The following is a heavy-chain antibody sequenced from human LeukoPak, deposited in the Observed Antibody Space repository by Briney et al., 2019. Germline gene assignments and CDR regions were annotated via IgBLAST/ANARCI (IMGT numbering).Heavy chain of an antibody. V-gene: IGHV4-34*01. J-gene: IGHJ4*02. CDR2: INHSGST. CDR1: GGSFSGYY. CDR3: ARGRGRYYETKIFDY. Sequence: SETLSLTCAVYGGSFSGYYWSSIRQPPGKGLEWIGEINHSGSTNYNPSLKSRVTISVDTSKNQFSLKLSSVTAADTAVYYCARGRGRYYETKIFDYWGQGTLVTVSS. D-gene: IGHD3-3*01.